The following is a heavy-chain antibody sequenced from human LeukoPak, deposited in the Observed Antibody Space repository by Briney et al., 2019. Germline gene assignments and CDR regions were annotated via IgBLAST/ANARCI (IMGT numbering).Heavy chain of an antibody. CDR1: GFSFSGYW. Sequence: GGSLRLSCTASGFSFSGYWMSWVRQAPGKGLEWVANINQDGSAQYYVDSVKGQFTISRDNAKNSLYLQMNSLRVEDTAVYYCATGSVRYSASWYSQEGDYWGQGTLVTVSS. V-gene: IGHV3-7*01. CDR3: ATGSVRYSASWYSQEGDY. J-gene: IGHJ4*02. D-gene: IGHD6-13*01. CDR2: INQDGSAQ.